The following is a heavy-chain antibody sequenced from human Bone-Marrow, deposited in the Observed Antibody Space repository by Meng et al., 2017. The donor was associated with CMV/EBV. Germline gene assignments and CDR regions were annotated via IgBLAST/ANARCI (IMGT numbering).Heavy chain of an antibody. Sequence: ASVKVSCKASGYTFTNYFVHWVRQAPGQGLEWLGIIHPIPASTIYAQKFQGRVTVTRDTSTSTVYMEMSRLRSEDTAVYYCAREPPTVTTPIIYYYGMYVWGQGTTVTVSS. J-gene: IGHJ6*02. CDR1: GYTFTNYF. V-gene: IGHV1-46*01. CDR3: AREPPTVTTPIIYYYGMYV. D-gene: IGHD4-11*01. CDR2: IHPIPAST.